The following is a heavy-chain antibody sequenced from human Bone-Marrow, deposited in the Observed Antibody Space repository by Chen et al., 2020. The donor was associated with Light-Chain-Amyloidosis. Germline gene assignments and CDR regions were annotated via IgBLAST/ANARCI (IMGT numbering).Heavy chain of an antibody. CDR1: GCNFSSFG. D-gene: IGHD3-10*01. Sequence: EVQLVESGGGLVQPGGCLRLSCATSGCNFSSFGMSWVRQAPGKGLEWVSTVSGSTVSTYYAGAVKGRFIISRENSKSTLYLQMNSLRAGDTAVYFCTRKGGYFDFWGQGSLVTVSS. J-gene: IGHJ4*02. CDR2: VSGSTVST. CDR3: TRKGGYFDF. V-gene: IGHV3-23*04.